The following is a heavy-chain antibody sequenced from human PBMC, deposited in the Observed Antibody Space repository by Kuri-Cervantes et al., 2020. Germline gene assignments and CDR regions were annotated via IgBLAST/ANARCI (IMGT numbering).Heavy chain of an antibody. CDR1: GGSISSSSYY. CDR3: AREGYYSDSRTYHPHTIDY. V-gene: IGHV4-30-4*08. CDR2: IYHSGST. Sequence: SETLSLTCTVSGGSISSSSYYWGWIRQPPGKGLEWIGYIYHSGSTDYNPSLKSRVTISVVTSKNQFSLKLSSVTAADTAVYYCAREGYYSDSRTYHPHTIDYWGQGTLVTVSS. D-gene: IGHD3-22*01. J-gene: IGHJ4*02.